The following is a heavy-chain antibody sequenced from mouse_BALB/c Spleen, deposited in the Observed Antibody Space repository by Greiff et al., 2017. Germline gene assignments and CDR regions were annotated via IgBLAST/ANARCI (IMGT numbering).Heavy chain of an antibody. CDR2: IGYSGST. CDR1: GYSITSDYA. D-gene: IGHD1-2*01. CDR3: ARGRFITTATGGLFDY. J-gene: IGHJ2*01. V-gene: IGHV3-2*02. Sequence: VQLQQSGPGLVKPSQSLSLTCTVTGYSITSDYAWNWIRQFPGNKLEWMGYIGYSGSTSYNPSLKSRISITRDTSKNQFFLQLNSVTTEDTATYYCARGRFITTATGGLFDYWGQGTTLTVSS.